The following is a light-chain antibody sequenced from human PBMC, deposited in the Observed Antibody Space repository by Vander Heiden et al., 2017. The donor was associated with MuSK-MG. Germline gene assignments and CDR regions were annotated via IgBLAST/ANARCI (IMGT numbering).Light chain of an antibody. CDR3: RQLKSNTPLS. V-gene: IGKV1-9*01. CDR2: AAS. CDR1: QGISTY. J-gene: IGKJ4*01. Sequence: DIQSTQSPSFLSASVGDRVTITCRASQGISTYLAWYQQKPGRAPKLLIYAASTLQSGVPSRFSGGGSGTEFTLTVSSLQPEDSATYYCRQLKSNTPLSFGGGTRVEIK.